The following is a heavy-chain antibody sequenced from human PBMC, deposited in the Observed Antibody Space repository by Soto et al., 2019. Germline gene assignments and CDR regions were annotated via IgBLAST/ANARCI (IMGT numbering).Heavy chain of an antibody. V-gene: IGHV1-3*01. CDR2: INAGNGNT. CDR1: GYTFTSYA. D-gene: IGHD3-9*01. Sequence: ASVKVSCKASGYTFTSYAMHWVRQAPGQRLEWMGWINAGNGNTKYSQKFQGRVTITRDTSASTAYMELSSLRSEDTAVYFCARGSSDWLPYFDYRGQRSLVTVSS. J-gene: IGHJ4*02. CDR3: ARGSSDWLPYFDY.